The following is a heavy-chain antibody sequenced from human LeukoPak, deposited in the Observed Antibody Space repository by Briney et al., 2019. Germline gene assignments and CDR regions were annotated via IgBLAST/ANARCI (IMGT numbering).Heavy chain of an antibody. CDR2: IYPGDSDT. Sequence: PGASLQISCQGSGSPFTSYWIGCGRQLPGKGLEGIGIIYPGDSDTRYSPSFQGQVTNSADKAISTAYLQWSSLKASETAMYYCARSEQSYYYGSGSRYYYYSSMDVWGKGTTGTVSS. D-gene: IGHD3-10*01. CDR3: ARSEQSYYYGSGSRYYYYSSMDV. CDR1: GSPFTSYW. V-gene: IGHV5-51*01. J-gene: IGHJ6*03.